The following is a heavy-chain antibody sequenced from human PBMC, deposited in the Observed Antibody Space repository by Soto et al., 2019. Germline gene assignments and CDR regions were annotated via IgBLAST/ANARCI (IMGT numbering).Heavy chain of an antibody. CDR3: ARGPRPVITRYYFDY. J-gene: IGHJ4*02. Sequence: SETLSLTCAVYGGSFSGYYWSWIRQPPGKGLEWIGEINHSGSTNYNPSLKSRVTISVDTSKNQFSLKLSSVTAADTAVYYCARGPRPVITRYYFDYWGQGTLVTVS. CDR1: GGSFSGYY. CDR2: INHSGST. V-gene: IGHV4-34*01. D-gene: IGHD3-22*01.